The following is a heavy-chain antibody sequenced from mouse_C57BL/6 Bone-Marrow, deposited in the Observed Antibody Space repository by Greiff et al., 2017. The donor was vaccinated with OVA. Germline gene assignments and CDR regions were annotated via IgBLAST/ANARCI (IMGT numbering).Heavy chain of an antibody. CDR1: GFNIKDDY. V-gene: IGHV14-4*01. J-gene: IGHJ2*01. D-gene: IGHD1-1*01. CDR3: TTFITTVVDYFDY. Sequence: VQLKESGAELVRPGASVKLSCTASGFNIKDDYMHWVKQRPEQGLEWIGWIDPENGDTEYASKFQGKATITADTSSNTAYLQLSSLTSEDTAVYYCTTFITTVVDYFDYWGQGTTLTVSS. CDR2: IDPENGDT.